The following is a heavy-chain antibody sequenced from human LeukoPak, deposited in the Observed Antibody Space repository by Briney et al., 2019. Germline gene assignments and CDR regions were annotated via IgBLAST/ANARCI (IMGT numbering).Heavy chain of an antibody. J-gene: IGHJ4*02. CDR1: GESFNVYF. V-gene: IGHV4-34*01. D-gene: IGHD3-3*01. CDR3: ARGYEGYLDY. Sequence: SETLSLTCTVYGESFNVYFWSWIRQPPGKGLEWIGEINHIGRTNSDPSVKSRVTMSIDTSKNQFSLKLTSVSAADTAVYYCARGYEGYLDYWGQGTLVTVSS. CDR2: INHIGRT.